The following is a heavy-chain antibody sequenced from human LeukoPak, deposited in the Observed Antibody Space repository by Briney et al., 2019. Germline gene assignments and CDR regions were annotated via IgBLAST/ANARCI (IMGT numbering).Heavy chain of an antibody. J-gene: IGHJ4*02. Sequence: GGSLRLSCAASGFTFSTYWMSWVRQAPGKGLEWVANIKEDGSEIYYVDSVKGRFTISRDNAKNSLYLQMNSLRAEDTAVYYCARDRNGYPHDLWGQGTLVTVSS. D-gene: IGHD5-18*01. V-gene: IGHV3-7*01. CDR2: IKEDGSEI. CDR3: ARDRNGYPHDL. CDR1: GFTFSTYW.